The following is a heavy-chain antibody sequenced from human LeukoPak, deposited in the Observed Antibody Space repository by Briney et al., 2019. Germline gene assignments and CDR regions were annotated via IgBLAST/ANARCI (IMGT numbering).Heavy chain of an antibody. CDR2: ISWNSGSI. J-gene: IGHJ4*02. V-gene: IGHV3-9*01. CDR1: GFTFDDYA. CDR3: AKDIERYSSSWEFDY. D-gene: IGHD6-13*01. Sequence: PGRSLRLSRAASGFTFDDYAMHWVRQAPGKGLEWVSGISWNSGSIGYADSVKGRFTISRDNAKNSLYLQMNSLRAEDTALYYCAKDIERYSSSWEFDYWGQGTLVTVSS.